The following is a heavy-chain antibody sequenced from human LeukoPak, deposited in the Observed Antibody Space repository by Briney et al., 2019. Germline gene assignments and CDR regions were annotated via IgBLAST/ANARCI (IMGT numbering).Heavy chain of an antibody. CDR3: ARHRTVLRYFGWLPDTHYYFGY. CDR1: GGSFSGYY. D-gene: IGHD3-9*01. Sequence: PSETLSLTCAVYGGSFSGYYWSWIRQPPGKGLEWIGEINHSGSTNYNPSLKSRVTISVDTSKNQFSLKLSSVTAADTAVYYCARHRTVLRYFGWLPDTHYYFGYWGQGTLVTVSS. V-gene: IGHV4-34*01. J-gene: IGHJ4*02. CDR2: INHSGST.